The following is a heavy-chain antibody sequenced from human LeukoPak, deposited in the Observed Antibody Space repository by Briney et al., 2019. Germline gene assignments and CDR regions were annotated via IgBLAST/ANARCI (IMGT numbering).Heavy chain of an antibody. CDR2: IRYDGNNK. CDR1: GFTFSSYG. Sequence: GGSPRLSCAASGFTFSSYGFHWVRQAPGKGLEWVTFIRYDGNNKYYADSVKGRFTVSRDNSKNTVYLQMNSLRTEDTAVYYCAKERTRVTGGWTWGQGTLVTVSS. D-gene: IGHD2-21*02. J-gene: IGHJ5*02. CDR3: AKERTRVTGGWT. V-gene: IGHV3-30*02.